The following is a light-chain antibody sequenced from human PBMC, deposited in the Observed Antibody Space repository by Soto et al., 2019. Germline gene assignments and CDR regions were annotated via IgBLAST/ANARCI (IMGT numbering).Light chain of an antibody. CDR1: ERIGSN. V-gene: IGKV1-39*01. CDR2: TAS. Sequence: DIQLTQSPSSLSASVGDTVSITCRATERIGSNLCWYQQKPGKAPALLIYTASTLQTGVPSRFSGCGYATDFTLTISGLQPEDVATYFCQQTFVIPQTFGQGTKVDIK. CDR3: QQTFVIPQT. J-gene: IGKJ1*01.